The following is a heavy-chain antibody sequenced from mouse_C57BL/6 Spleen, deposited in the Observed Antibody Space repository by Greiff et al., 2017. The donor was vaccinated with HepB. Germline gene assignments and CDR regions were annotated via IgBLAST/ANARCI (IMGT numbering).Heavy chain of an antibody. CDR1: GYTFTDYY. V-gene: IGHV1-19*01. CDR3: ARGYYYGSSYEKGYFDV. CDR2: INPYNGGT. D-gene: IGHD1-1*01. Sequence: VQLQQSGPVLVKPGASVKMSCKASGYTFTDYYMNWVKQSHGKSLEWIGVINPYNGGTSYNQKFKGKATLTVDKSSSTAYMELNSLTSEDSAVYYCARGYYYGSSYEKGYFDVWGTGTTVTVSS. J-gene: IGHJ1*03.